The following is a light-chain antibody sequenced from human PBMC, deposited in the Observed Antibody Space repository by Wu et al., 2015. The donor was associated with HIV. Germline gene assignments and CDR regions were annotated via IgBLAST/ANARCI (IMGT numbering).Light chain of an antibody. CDR1: QSVSSNY. CDR3: QQYGSSPKT. V-gene: IGKV3-20*01. Sequence: TLSCRASQSVSSNYLAWVPDQKTLGPRASPRAPPSMVHPAGPTGIPDRFSGSGSGTDFTLTISRLEPEDFALYYCQQYGSSPKTFGQGTKVEIK. CDR2: VHP. J-gene: IGKJ1*01.